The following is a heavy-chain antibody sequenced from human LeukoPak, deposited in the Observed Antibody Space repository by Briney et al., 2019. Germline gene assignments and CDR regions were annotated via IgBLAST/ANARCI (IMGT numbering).Heavy chain of an antibody. CDR2: IYYSGST. CDR1: GGSVSSGSYY. J-gene: IGHJ4*02. CDR3: AREWASSGYSLDY. Sequence: PSETLSLTCTVSGGSVSSGSYYWSWIRQPPGKGLEWIGYIYYSGSTNYNPSLKSRVTISVDTSKNQFSLKLSSVTAADTAVYYCAREWASSGYSLDYWGQGTLVTVSS. D-gene: IGHD3-22*01. V-gene: IGHV4-61*01.